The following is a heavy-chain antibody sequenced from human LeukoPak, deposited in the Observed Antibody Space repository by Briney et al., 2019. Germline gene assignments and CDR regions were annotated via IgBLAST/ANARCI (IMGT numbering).Heavy chain of an antibody. J-gene: IGHJ6*02. CDR3: AKASPYCGGDCYSSYYYGMDV. V-gene: IGHV3-23*01. CDR1: GFTFSNYV. CDR2: ISGSGVST. D-gene: IGHD2-21*02. Sequence: AGGSLRLSCAASGFTFSNYVMSWVRQAPGKGLEWVSGISGSGVSTYYADSVKGRFTISRDNSKNTLYLQMNSLRAEDTAVYYCAKASPYCGGDCYSSYYYGMDVWGQGTTVTVSS.